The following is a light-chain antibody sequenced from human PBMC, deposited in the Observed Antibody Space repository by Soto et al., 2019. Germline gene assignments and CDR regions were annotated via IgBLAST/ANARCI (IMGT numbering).Light chain of an antibody. CDR3: QQYGSSPYA. CDR2: GVS. Sequence: EIVLTQSPGTLSLSPGQRVTLSCRASQRLSASDIAWHQQKPGQAPKFLIYGVSRRATGIPDRFSGSGSRTDFTLTISRLEPEDFAVYFCQQYGSSPYAFGQGTKVDIK. CDR1: QRLSASD. V-gene: IGKV3-20*01. J-gene: IGKJ2*01.